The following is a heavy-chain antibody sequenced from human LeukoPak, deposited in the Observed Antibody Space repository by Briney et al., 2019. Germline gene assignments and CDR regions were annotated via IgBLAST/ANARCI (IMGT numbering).Heavy chain of an antibody. CDR2: ISYDGSSK. J-gene: IGHJ4*02. Sequence: GGSLRLSCAASGFTFSTFAMHWVRQAPGKGLEWVSVISYDGSSKAYADSVTGRFTISRDNSKNTLYLQMSDLRAEDTAIFYCARDKIDHCSATSCWGSFDFWGQGSLVTVSS. D-gene: IGHD2-2*01. CDR3: ARDKIDHCSATSCWGSFDF. CDR1: GFTFSTFA. V-gene: IGHV3-30*15.